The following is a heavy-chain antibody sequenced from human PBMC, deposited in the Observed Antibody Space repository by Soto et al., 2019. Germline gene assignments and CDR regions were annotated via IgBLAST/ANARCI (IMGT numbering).Heavy chain of an antibody. D-gene: IGHD5-18*01. V-gene: IGHV3-7*01. J-gene: IGHJ4*02. CDR3: ARPRGYSYVLPDY. CDR1: GFTFSSYW. Sequence: PGGSLRLSCAASGFTFSSYWMTWVRQAPGMGLEWVANIHLDGSEIYYVDSVKGRFTISRDNTKNSLYLQMNSLRVEDTAVYYCARPRGYSYVLPDYWGQGTLVTVSS. CDR2: IHLDGSEI.